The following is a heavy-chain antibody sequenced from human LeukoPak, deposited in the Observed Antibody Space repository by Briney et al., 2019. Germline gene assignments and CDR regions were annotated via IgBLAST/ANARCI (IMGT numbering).Heavy chain of an antibody. D-gene: IGHD6-13*01. Sequence: ASVKVSCKASGYTFTSYGISWVRQAPGQGLEWMGWISAYNGNTNYAQKLQGRVTMTTDTSTSTAYMELRSLRSDDTAVYYCARDRLGIAAAGTKNYMDVWGKGTTVTISS. CDR1: GYTFTSYG. CDR3: ARDRLGIAAAGTKNYMDV. J-gene: IGHJ6*03. CDR2: ISAYNGNT. V-gene: IGHV1-18*01.